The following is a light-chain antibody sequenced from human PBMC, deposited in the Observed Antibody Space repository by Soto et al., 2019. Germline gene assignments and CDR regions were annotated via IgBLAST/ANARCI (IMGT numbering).Light chain of an antibody. CDR3: QQYHTSPLT. J-gene: IGKJ1*01. V-gene: IGKV3D-15*01. CDR1: QSVAYN. Sequence: EVVMTQSPATLSVSPGERATLSCRASQSVAYNVAWYQQKPGQAPRLLIYSASTRATGIPTRFSGSGSGTDFTLTISRLEPEDFALYYCQQYHTSPLTFGQGTKV. CDR2: SAS.